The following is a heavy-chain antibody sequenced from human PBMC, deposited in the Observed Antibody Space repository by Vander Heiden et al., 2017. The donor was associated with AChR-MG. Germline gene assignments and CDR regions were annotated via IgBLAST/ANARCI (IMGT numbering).Heavy chain of an antibody. J-gene: IGHJ3*02. CDR3: ARDLSLTGRVRFLDRGAFDI. Sequence: QVQLVQSGAEVKKPGSSVKVSCKASGGTFSSYAISWVRQAPGQGLEWMGGIIPIFGTANYAQKFQGRVTITADKSTSTAYMELSSLRSEDTAVYYCARDLSLTGRVRFLDRGAFDIWGQGTMVTVSS. CDR2: IIPIFGTA. D-gene: IGHD3-3*01. CDR1: GGTFSSYA. V-gene: IGHV1-69*06.